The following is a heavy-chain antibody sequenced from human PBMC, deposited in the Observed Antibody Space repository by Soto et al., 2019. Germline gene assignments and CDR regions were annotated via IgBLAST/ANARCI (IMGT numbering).Heavy chain of an antibody. CDR2: INPSGGST. D-gene: IGHD3-3*01. CDR1: GYTFTRYY. Sequence: AAVKVSCKASGYTFTRYYMHWVRQAPGQGLEWMGIINPSGGSTSYAQKFQGRVTMTRDTSTSTVYMELSSLRSEDTAVYYCAREYYDFWSGYDRVYYYYGMDVWGQGTTVTVSS. J-gene: IGHJ6*02. V-gene: IGHV1-46*01. CDR3: AREYYDFWSGYDRVYYYYGMDV.